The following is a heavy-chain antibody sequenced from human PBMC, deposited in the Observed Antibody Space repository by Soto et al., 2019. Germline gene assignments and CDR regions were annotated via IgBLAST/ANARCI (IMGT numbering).Heavy chain of an antibody. CDR3: AKGPAGGDTHRSADY. Sequence: PGGSLRLSCAASGFTFSNYGMHWVRQAPGKGLEWVAVIRNDGSNEYYADSVKGRFTISRDNPKHTLYLQMNSLRAEDTAVYYCAKGPAGGDTHRSADYWGLGALVTVSS. V-gene: IGHV3-30*18. J-gene: IGHJ4*02. CDR1: GFTFSNYG. D-gene: IGHD3-16*01. CDR2: IRNDGSNE.